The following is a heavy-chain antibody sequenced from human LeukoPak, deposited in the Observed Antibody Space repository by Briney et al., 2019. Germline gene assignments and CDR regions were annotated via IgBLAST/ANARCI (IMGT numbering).Heavy chain of an antibody. CDR1: GFTVSSNY. V-gene: IGHV3-66*01. CDR2: IYSGGST. D-gene: IGHD6-19*01. CDR3: ARGIAVAGTGVTRFDY. J-gene: IGHJ4*02. Sequence: PGGSLRLSCAASGFTVSSNYMSWVRQAPGKGLEWVSVIYSGGSTYYADSVKGRFTISRDNSKNTLYLQMNSLRAEDTAVYYCARGIAVAGTGVTRFDYWGQGTLVTVSS.